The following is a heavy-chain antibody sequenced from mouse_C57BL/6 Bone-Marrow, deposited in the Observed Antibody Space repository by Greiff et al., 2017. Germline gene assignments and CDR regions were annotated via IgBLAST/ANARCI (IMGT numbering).Heavy chain of an antibody. CDR2: IYPGSGNT. V-gene: IGHV1-76*01. CDR1: GYTFTDYY. D-gene: IGHD2-4*01. J-gene: IGHJ4*01. CDR3: ARRDYDGGDAMDY. Sequence: VQLVESGAELVRPGASVKLSCKASGYTFTDYYINWVKQRPGQGLEWIARIYPGSGNTYYNEKFKGKATLTAEKSSSTAYMQLSSLTSEDSAVYFCARRDYDGGDAMDYWGQGTSVTVSS.